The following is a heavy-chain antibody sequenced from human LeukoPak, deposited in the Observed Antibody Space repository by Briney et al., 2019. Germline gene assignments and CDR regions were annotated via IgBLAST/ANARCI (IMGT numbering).Heavy chain of an antibody. D-gene: IGHD3-22*01. CDR2: IVVGSGDT. J-gene: IGHJ3*02. V-gene: IGHV1-58*02. CDR1: GFTFTSSA. Sequence: ASVKVSCKASGFTFTSSAMQWVRQARGQRLEWIGWIVVGSGDTNCAQKFQERVTITRDMSTSTAYMELSSLRSEDTAVYYCAADSSGYHDAFDIWGQGTMVTVSS. CDR3: AADSSGYHDAFDI.